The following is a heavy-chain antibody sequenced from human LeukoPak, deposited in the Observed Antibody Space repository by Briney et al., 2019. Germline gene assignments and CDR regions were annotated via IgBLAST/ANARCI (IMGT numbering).Heavy chain of an antibody. J-gene: IGHJ4*02. V-gene: IGHV3-23*01. D-gene: IGHD3-16*01. CDR3: AKDLRGEPIVGDFDY. CDR2: ISGSGGST. CDR1: GFTFSSYA. Sequence: PGGSLRLSCAASGFTFSSYAMSWVRQAPGKGLEWVSAISGSGGSTYYADSVKGRFTIPRDNSKNTLYLQMNSLRAEDTAVYYCAKDLRGEPIVGDFDYWGQGTLVTVSS.